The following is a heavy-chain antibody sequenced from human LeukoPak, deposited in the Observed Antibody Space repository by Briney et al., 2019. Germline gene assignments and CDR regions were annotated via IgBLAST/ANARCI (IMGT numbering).Heavy chain of an antibody. J-gene: IGHJ3*02. CDR3: ARVSGSGTALDAFDI. CDR1: GYSISSGHY. CDR2: MYHSGST. V-gene: IGHV4-38-2*01. D-gene: IGHD1-1*01. Sequence: SETLSLTCAVSGYSISSGHYWGWIRQPPGKGLEWIGSMYHSGSTYFNPSLKSRVTISVDTSKNQFSLTLSSVTAADTAVYFCARVSGSGTALDAFDIWGQGTMVIVSS.